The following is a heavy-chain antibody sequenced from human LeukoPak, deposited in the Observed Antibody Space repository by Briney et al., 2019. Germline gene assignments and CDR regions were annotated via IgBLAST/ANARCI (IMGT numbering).Heavy chain of an antibody. J-gene: IGHJ4*02. Sequence: ASVKVSCKASGGTFSSYAISWVRQAPGQGLEWMGWISAYNGNTKYAQKFQGRVTMTTDTSTSTAYMELSDLRFEDTAVYYCARDPGKFGDSLRPSGLDHWGQGTLVTVSS. CDR3: ARDPGKFGDSLRPSGLDH. CDR1: GGTFSSYA. V-gene: IGHV1-18*01. D-gene: IGHD3-16*01. CDR2: ISAYNGNT.